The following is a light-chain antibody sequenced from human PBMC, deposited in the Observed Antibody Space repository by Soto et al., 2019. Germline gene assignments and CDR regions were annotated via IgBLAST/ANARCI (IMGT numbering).Light chain of an antibody. CDR2: SNN. J-gene: IGLJ2*01. V-gene: IGLV1-47*02. CDR1: SSNIGGTNY. Sequence: QSVLTQPLSASGTPGQKVFISCSGSSSNIGGTNYAYWYQQLPGAAPKLLMHSNNLRPSGVPERISGSKFGTAASLAISGHRSEDDAVYYCASWDDRLGAVIFGGGTKVTVL. CDR3: ASWDDRLGAVI.